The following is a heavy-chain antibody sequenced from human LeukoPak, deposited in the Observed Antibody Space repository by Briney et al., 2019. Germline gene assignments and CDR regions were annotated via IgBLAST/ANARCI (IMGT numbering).Heavy chain of an antibody. CDR1: GGSISSYY. CDR2: IYYSGST. CDR3: ARLGFGDAFDI. J-gene: IGHJ3*02. Sequence: SETLSLTCTDSGGSISSYYWSWIRQPPRAGLEGIGYIYYSGSTNYNPSLKSRVTISVDTSKNQFSLKLSSVTAADTAVYYCARLGFGDAFDIWGQGTMVTVSS. V-gene: IGHV4-59*08. D-gene: IGHD3-10*01.